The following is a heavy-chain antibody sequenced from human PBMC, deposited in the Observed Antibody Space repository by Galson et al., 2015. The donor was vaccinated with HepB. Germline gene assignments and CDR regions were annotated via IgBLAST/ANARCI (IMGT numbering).Heavy chain of an antibody. J-gene: IGHJ4*02. CDR3: ARGGQIVAAAETSFDY. CDR1: GFTFSNYW. CDR2: IKRDGSEK. D-gene: IGHD6-25*01. Sequence: SLRLSCAASGFTFSNYWMSWVRQAPGKGLEWVANIKRDGSEKYYVDSVKGRFTISRDNAKNSLFLQMDSLRAEDTAVYYCARGGQIVAAAETSFDYWGQGTLVTVSS. V-gene: IGHV3-7*01.